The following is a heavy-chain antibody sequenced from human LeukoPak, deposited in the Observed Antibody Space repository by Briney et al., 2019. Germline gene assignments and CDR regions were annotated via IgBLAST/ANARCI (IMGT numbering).Heavy chain of an antibody. J-gene: IGHJ6*02. CDR3: AKDVAARHDYYYGMDV. V-gene: IGHV3-30*18. CDR1: GFTFSSYG. Sequence: GRSLRLYCAASGFTFSSYGMHWDRQAPGKGLEWVAVTSYDGSNKYYADSVKGRFTISRDNSKNTLYLQMNSLRAEDTAVYYCAKDVAARHDYYYGMDVWGQGTTVTVSS. CDR2: TSYDGSNK. D-gene: IGHD6-6*01.